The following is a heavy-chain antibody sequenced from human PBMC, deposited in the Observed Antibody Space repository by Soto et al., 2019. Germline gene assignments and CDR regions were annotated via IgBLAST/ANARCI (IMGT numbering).Heavy chain of an antibody. J-gene: IGHJ3*02. V-gene: IGHV1-69*06. CDR2: TVPSCGTG. Sequence: VASVKVSCQASGGNFSNHPTSWVRQATGQGLELMGGTVPSCGTGNYAQKFQGRVAITADKSKSTAYMELSSLRSEDTAVYYCARAVDSIPEVFGALDIWGQGTMLTVSS. D-gene: IGHD3-22*01. CDR3: ARAVDSIPEVFGALDI. CDR1: GGNFSNHP.